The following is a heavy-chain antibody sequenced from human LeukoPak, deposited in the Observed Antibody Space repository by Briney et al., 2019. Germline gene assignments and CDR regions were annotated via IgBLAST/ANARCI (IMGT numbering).Heavy chain of an antibody. Sequence: SKTLSLTCSVSGDPVWSYYCTWVRQPPAKGLEWIGYVFFGGQTNHNPSVQSRVTISLQTYRSQFSLNLTSVTAADSAVYYCARGAYADRTGYNLDSWGQGTLVFVSS. V-gene: IGHV4-59*02. CDR2: VFFGGQT. CDR3: ARGAYADRTGYNLDS. J-gene: IGHJ5*01. D-gene: IGHD5-24*01. CDR1: GDPVWSYY.